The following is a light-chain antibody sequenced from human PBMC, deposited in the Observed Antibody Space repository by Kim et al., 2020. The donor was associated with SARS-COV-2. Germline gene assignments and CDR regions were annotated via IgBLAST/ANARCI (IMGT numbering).Light chain of an antibody. Sequence: LSQGEQATLSCSASQSVSSSYLAWYQQKPGQAPRLLIYGASSRATGIPDRFSGSGSGTDFTLTISRLEPEDFAVYYCQQYGSSPYTFGQGTKLEI. V-gene: IGKV3-20*01. CDR1: QSVSSSY. CDR2: GAS. J-gene: IGKJ2*01. CDR3: QQYGSSPYT.